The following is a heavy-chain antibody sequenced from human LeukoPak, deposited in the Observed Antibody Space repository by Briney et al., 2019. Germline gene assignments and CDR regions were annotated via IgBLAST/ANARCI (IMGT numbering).Heavy chain of an antibody. CDR3: ARGGRGYSSSWYRNYFDY. CDR1: GFTFSSYA. CDR2: ISYDGSNK. J-gene: IGHJ4*02. Sequence: GGSLRLSCAASGFTFSSYAMHWVRQAPGKGLEWVAVISYDGSNKYYADSVKGRFTISRDNSKNTLYLQMNSLRAEDTAVYYCARGGRGYSSSWYRNYFDYWGQGTLVTVSS. V-gene: IGHV3-30-3*01. D-gene: IGHD6-13*01.